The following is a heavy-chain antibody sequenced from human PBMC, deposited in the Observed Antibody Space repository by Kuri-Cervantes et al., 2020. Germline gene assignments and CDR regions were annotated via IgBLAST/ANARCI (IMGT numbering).Heavy chain of an antibody. CDR3: ARFYSSGWLNVHDAFDI. CDR1: GDSVSSNSAA. D-gene: IGHD6-19*01. J-gene: IGHJ3*02. CDR2: TYYRSKWYN. V-gene: IGHV6-1*01. Sequence: SQTLSLTCDITGDSVSSNSAAWNWIRQSPSRGLEWLGRTYYRSKWYNDYAVSVKSRITINPDTSKNQFSLQLNSVTPEDTAVYYCARFYSSGWLNVHDAFDIWGQGTMVTVSS.